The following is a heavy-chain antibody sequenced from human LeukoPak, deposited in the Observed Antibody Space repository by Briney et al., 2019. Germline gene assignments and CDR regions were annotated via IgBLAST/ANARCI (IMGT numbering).Heavy chain of an antibody. J-gene: IGHJ6*03. D-gene: IGHD3-10*01. V-gene: IGHV1-18*01. CDR1: GYTFRTYG. CDR2: ISPDNGNI. CDR3: ARDLDTILSGSSYYYGDLGYYYMDV. Sequence: GASVKVSCKAYGYTFRTYGISWVRQAPGQGLEWMGWISPDNGNIAYAQKLQGRVTMTTDTSTSTAYMELRSLRSDDTAVYYCARDLDTILSGSSYYYGDLGYYYMDVWGKGTTVT.